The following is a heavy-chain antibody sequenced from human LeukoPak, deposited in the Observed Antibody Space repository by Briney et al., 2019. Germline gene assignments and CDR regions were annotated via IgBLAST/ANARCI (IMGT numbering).Heavy chain of an antibody. Sequence: GGSLRLSCAASGFTLSSYAMSWVRQGPGKGLEWVSAISVSGNTYHADSVKGRFTISRDSSKNTLYLQMNSLRAGDAAVYYCASSTGSFDYWGQGTLVTVSS. CDR1: GFTLSSYA. CDR3: ASSTGSFDY. J-gene: IGHJ4*02. CDR2: ISVSGNT. D-gene: IGHD1-1*01. V-gene: IGHV3-23*01.